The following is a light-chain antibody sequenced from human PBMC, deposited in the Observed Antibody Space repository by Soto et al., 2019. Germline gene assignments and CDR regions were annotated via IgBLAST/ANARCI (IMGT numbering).Light chain of an antibody. CDR1: SSDVGAYDY. Sequence: QSVLTQPPSASGSPGQSVTISCTGTSSDVGAYDYVSWYQQHPGKAPKLMIYEVSQRPSGVPDRFSGSKSGNTASLTVSGLQAEDEGDYYCSSYAGGNNLVFGGGTKVTVL. CDR3: SSYAGGNNLV. V-gene: IGLV2-8*01. CDR2: EVS. J-gene: IGLJ2*01.